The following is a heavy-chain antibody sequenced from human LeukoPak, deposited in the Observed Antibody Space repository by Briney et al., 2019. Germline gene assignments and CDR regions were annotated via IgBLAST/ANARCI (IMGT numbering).Heavy chain of an antibody. CDR1: GGSTSSDEYY. J-gene: IGHJ4*02. D-gene: IGHD3-10*01. CDR2: IYYSGRT. CDR3: ARYNYYGSGSYYYFDS. V-gene: IGHV4-30-4*01. Sequence: SETLSLTCTASGGSTSSDEYYWSWIRQPPGKGLEWMGYIYYSGRTYYNPSLKSRVTISVDTPKNQFSLKLSSVTAADTAVFYCARYNYYGSGSYYYFDSWGQGTLVTVSS.